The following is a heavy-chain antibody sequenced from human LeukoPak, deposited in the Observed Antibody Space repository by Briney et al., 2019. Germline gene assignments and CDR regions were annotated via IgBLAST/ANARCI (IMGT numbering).Heavy chain of an antibody. CDR1: GGSFSGYY. J-gene: IGHJ4*02. CDR2: INHSGST. V-gene: IGHV4-34*01. D-gene: IGHD5-18*01. CDR3: ARGDSGYSYGFDY. Sequence: SETLSLTCAVYGGSFSGYYWSWIRQPPGKGLEWIGEINHSGSTNYNPSLESRVTISVDTSKNQFSLKLSSVTAADTAVYYCARGDSGYSYGFDYWGQGTLVTVSS.